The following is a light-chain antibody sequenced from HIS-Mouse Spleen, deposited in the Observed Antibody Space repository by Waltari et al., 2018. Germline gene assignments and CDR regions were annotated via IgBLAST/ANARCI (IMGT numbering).Light chain of an antibody. J-gene: IGLJ3*02. V-gene: IGLV2-23*01. Sequence: QSALTQPASVSGSPGQSLPISCTGTSRAVGSSNLVSWYQQHPGKAPKLMIYEGSKRPSGVSNRFSGSKSGNTASLTISGLQAEDEADYYCCSYAGSSTWVFGGGTKLTVL. CDR1: SRAVGSSNL. CDR3: CSYAGSSTWV. CDR2: EGS.